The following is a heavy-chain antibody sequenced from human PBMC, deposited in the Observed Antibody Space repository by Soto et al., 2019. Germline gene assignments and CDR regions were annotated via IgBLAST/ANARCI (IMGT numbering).Heavy chain of an antibody. CDR1: GLSLRTTGVG. J-gene: IGHJ6*02. V-gene: IGHV2-5*02. D-gene: IGHD2-21*02. CDR2: LSWDDDK. CDR3: VQSRCGGDCLEIYSSNAYNGLDV. Sequence: QVTLKESGPTLVKPTQTLTLTCTVSGLSLRTTGVGVGWVRQPPGKALEWLALLSWDDDKRYSPSLRSRLTIAKDISEKQVVLTMTNMDTVATATYYCVQSRCGGDCLEIYSSNAYNGLDVWGQGTTVTVSS.